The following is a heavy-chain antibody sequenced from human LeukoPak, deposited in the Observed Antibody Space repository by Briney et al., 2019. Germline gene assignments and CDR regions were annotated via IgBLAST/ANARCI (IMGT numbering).Heavy chain of an antibody. CDR2: IYYSGST. Sequence: PSETLSLTCTVSGGSISSSSYYWGWIRQPPGKGLEWIGSIYYSGSTYYNPSLKSRVTISVDTSKNQFSLKLSSVTAADTAVYYCARDTRPRGIAWFDPWGQGTLVTVSS. CDR1: GGSISSSSYY. D-gene: IGHD6-13*01. J-gene: IGHJ5*02. V-gene: IGHV4-39*07. CDR3: ARDTRPRGIAWFDP.